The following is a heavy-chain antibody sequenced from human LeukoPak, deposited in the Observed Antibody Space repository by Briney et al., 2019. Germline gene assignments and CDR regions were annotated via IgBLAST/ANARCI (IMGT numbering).Heavy chain of an antibody. Sequence: AGGSLRLSCAASGFSFSHYGMPWVRQAPGKGLEWVSSLSCDSRNILYSDSVQGRFTISRDNSKSTLYLQMNSLRAEDTAIYYCAKCVLPGLIRAFDYWGQGTLGTASS. CDR2: LSCDSRNI. CDR3: AKCVLPGLIRAFDY. CDR1: GFSFSHYG. J-gene: IGHJ4*02. V-gene: IGHV3-23*01. D-gene: IGHD3-10*01.